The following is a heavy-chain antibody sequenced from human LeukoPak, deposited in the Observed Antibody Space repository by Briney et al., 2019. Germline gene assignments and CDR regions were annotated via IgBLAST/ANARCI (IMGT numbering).Heavy chain of an antibody. D-gene: IGHD5-18*01. CDR1: GGSISSGGYY. Sequence: SSETLSLTCTVSGGSISSGGYYWSWIRQHPGKGQEWTGYIYYSGSTYYNPSLKSRVTISIDTSKNQFSLKLSSVIAADTAVYYCARGVNRVTQYYFDYWGQGTLVTVSS. CDR2: IYYSGST. V-gene: IGHV4-31*03. J-gene: IGHJ4*02. CDR3: ARGVNRVTQYYFDY.